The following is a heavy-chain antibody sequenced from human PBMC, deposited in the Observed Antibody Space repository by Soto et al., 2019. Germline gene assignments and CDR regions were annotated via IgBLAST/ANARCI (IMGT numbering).Heavy chain of an antibody. Sequence: ASVKVSCKASGYTFTSYGISWVRQAPGQGLEWMGWISAYNGNTNYAQKLQGRVTMTTDTSTSTACMELRSLRSDDTAVYYCARYLGVVTAAMMYYGMDVWGQGTTVTVSS. CDR2: ISAYNGNT. D-gene: IGHD2-2*01. V-gene: IGHV1-18*04. J-gene: IGHJ6*02. CDR3: ARYLGVVTAAMMYYGMDV. CDR1: GYTFTSYG.